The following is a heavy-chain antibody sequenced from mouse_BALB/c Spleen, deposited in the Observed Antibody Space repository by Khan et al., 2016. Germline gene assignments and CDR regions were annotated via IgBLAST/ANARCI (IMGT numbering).Heavy chain of an antibody. CDR1: GDSITSGY. CDR3: ARYDGYYFDY. V-gene: IGHV3-8*02. J-gene: IGHJ2*01. CDR2: ISYSGGT. D-gene: IGHD2-3*01. Sequence: EVQLQESGPSLVKPSQTLSLTCSVTGDSITSGYWNWIRQFPGNKLEYMGYISYSGGTYYNPSLNSRISITRDTSTTHYFFQLNSVTIEDTATYYCARYDGYYFDYGGQGTTLPVSS.